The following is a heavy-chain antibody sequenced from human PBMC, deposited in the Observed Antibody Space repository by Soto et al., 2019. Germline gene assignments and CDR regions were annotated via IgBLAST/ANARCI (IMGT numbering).Heavy chain of an antibody. CDR1: GFTFSSYW. Sequence: GGSLRLSCAASGFTFSSYWMSWVRQAPGKGLEWVANIKQDGSEKYYVDSVKGRFTISRDNAKNSLYLQMNSLRAEDTAVYYCARLPVLWFGEPSGYYYRMDVWGQGTTVTVSS. D-gene: IGHD3-10*01. CDR3: ARLPVLWFGEPSGYYYRMDV. J-gene: IGHJ6*02. CDR2: IKQDGSEK. V-gene: IGHV3-7*01.